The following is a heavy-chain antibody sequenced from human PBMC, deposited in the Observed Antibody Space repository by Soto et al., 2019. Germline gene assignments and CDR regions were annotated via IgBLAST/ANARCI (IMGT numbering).Heavy chain of an antibody. D-gene: IGHD3-10*01. J-gene: IGHJ4*02. V-gene: IGHV3-23*01. CDR3: AKDDYGSGKRFDS. CDR1: GFTFSAYA. Sequence: EVQLLESGGDLVQPGGSLRLSCAASGFTFSAYAMAWVRQAPGKGLEWVSAISASGGSTYYAESVKGRFAISRDNSKNTLYLQMNLLRAEDTAVYYCAKDDYGSGKRFDSWGQGTMVSVSS. CDR2: ISASGGST.